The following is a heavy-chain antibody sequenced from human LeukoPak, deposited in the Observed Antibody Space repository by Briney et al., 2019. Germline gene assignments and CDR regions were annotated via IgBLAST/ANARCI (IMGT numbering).Heavy chain of an antibody. V-gene: IGHV1-8*01. D-gene: IGHD3-10*01. J-gene: IGHJ4*02. CDR1: GYTFTSYD. CDR2: MNPNSGNT. CDR3: ARGPLWFGEFLTDY. Sequence: GASVKVSCKASGYTFTSYDINWVRQATGQGLEWMGWMNPNSGNTGYAQKFQGRVTMTRNTSISTAYMELSSLRSEDTAAYYCARGPLWFGEFLTDYWGQGTLVTVSS.